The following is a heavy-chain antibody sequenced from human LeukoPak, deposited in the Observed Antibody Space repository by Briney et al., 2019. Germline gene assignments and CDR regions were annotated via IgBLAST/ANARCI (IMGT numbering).Heavy chain of an antibody. CDR3: ARKRKTGDRVGTFDI. D-gene: IGHD1-1*01. CDR2: IGTDGSYI. J-gene: IGHJ3*02. CDR1: GFTFSSHN. V-gene: IGHV3-21*01. Sequence: PGGSLRLSCAASGFTFSSHNMNWVRQAPMKGLEWVSSIGTDGSYIYYADSVQGRFTISRDNAKNSLYLQMNSLTAEDTAVYYCARKRKTGDRVGTFDIWGQGTMVTVSS.